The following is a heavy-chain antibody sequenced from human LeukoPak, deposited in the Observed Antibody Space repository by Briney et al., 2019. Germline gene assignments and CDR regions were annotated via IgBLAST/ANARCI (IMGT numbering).Heavy chain of an antibody. J-gene: IGHJ4*02. Sequence: PGGSLRLSCAASRFTVSSNCMSWVRQAPGKGLEWVSLIYSGGSTYYADSVKGRFTISRDNSKNTLYLQMNSLRAEDTAVYYCARGYGDYGCLDYWGQGTLVTVSS. CDR2: IYSGGST. CDR3: ARGYGDYGCLDY. CDR1: RFTVSSNC. V-gene: IGHV3-53*01. D-gene: IGHD4-17*01.